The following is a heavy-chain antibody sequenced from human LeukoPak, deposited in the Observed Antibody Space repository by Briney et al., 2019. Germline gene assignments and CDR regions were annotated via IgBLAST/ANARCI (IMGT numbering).Heavy chain of an antibody. J-gene: IGHJ4*02. V-gene: IGHV4-39*07. Sequence: SETLSLTCTVSGGSISSSSYYWGWIRQPPGKGLEWIGEINHSGSTNYNPSLKSRVTISVDTSKNQFSLKLSSVTAADTAVYYCARRVMQQLVHDAAPYYFDYWGQGTLVTVFS. CDR2: INHSGST. CDR3: ARRVMQQLVHDAAPYYFDY. D-gene: IGHD6-13*01. CDR1: GGSISSSSYY.